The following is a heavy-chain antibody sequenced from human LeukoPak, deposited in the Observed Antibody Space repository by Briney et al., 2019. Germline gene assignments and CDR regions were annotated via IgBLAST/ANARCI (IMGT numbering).Heavy chain of an antibody. CDR2: IYPGDSDT. Sequence: GESLKISCKGSGYSFTTYWIGWVRQMPGKGVESMGMIYPGDSDTKYSPSFQGQVTISADRSISTAYLQWSSLKASDTAMDYCASGAGIAAPGTYDAFDIWGQGTMVTVSS. V-gene: IGHV5-51*01. CDR3: ASGAGIAAPGTYDAFDI. CDR1: GYSFTTYW. D-gene: IGHD6-13*01. J-gene: IGHJ3*02.